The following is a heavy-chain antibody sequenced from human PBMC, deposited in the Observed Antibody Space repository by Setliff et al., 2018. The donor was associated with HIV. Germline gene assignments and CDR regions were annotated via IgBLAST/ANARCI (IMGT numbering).Heavy chain of an antibody. CDR1: GFTFNNYN. D-gene: IGHD1-26*01. J-gene: IGHJ3*01. CDR3: VRGGISGTYYFAFDF. CDR2: ISSSSGTI. V-gene: IGHV3-48*03. Sequence: GGSLRLSCAASGFTFNNYNMNWVRQAPGKGLEWVAYISSSSGTIFYADSVKGRFTISRGNAINSLYLQMNSLRAEDTAFYHCVRGGISGTYYFAFDFWGQGTSVTVSS.